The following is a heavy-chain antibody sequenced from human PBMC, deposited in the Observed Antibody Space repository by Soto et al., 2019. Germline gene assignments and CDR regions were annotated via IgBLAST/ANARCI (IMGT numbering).Heavy chain of an antibody. Sequence: TSETLSLTCTVSGGSISSYYWSWIRQPPGKGLEWIGYIYYSGSTNYNPSLKSRVTISVDTSKNQFSLKLSSVTAADTAVYYCARGEDSSGYYYLRYWGQGTLVTVSS. CDR3: ARGEDSSGYYYLRY. D-gene: IGHD3-22*01. CDR2: IYYSGST. V-gene: IGHV4-59*01. J-gene: IGHJ4*02. CDR1: GGSISSYY.